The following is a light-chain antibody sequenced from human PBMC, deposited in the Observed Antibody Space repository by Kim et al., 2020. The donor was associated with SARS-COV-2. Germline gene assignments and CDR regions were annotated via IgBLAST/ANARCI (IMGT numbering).Light chain of an antibody. CDR2: ENN. Sequence: VQWYQQRPGSAPPTVIYENNQRPSGVPDRFSGSIDSSTDAASLTISGLQTEDEADYYCQSYDSRNPWVLGGGTKVTVL. J-gene: IGLJ3*02. V-gene: IGLV6-57*02. CDR3: QSYDSRNPWV.